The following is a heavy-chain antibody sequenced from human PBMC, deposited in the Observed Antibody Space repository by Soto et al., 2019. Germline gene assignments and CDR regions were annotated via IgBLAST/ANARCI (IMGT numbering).Heavy chain of an antibody. D-gene: IGHD3-3*01. J-gene: IGHJ6*03. V-gene: IGHV3-23*01. CDR3: AKDLYYDFPPGATTCMDV. CDR2: ISGSGGST. Sequence: PGGSLRLSCAASGFTFSSYAMSWIRQAPGKGLEWVSAISGSGGSTYYADSVKGRFTISRDNSKNTLYLQMNSLRAEDTAVYYCAKDLYYDFPPGATTCMDVWGKGTTVTVSS. CDR1: GFTFSSYA.